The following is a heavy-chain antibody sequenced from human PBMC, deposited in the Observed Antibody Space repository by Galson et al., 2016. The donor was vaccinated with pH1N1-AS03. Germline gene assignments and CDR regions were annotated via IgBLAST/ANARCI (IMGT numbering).Heavy chain of an antibody. V-gene: IGHV1-69*13. Sequence: SVKVSCKASGGTFNTYAISWVRQAPGQGLEWMGGIISIFGTTNHAQKFQGRVTITADESTSSVYMELSSLRSEDTAVYYWARAQHPDIVGVTGGWFDPWGQGTLVIVSS. CDR3: ARAQHPDIVGVTGGWFDP. CDR1: GGTFNTYA. CDR2: IISIFGTT. D-gene: IGHD1-26*01. J-gene: IGHJ5*02.